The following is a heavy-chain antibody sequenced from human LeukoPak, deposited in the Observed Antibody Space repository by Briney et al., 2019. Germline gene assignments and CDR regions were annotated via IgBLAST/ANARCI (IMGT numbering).Heavy chain of an antibody. Sequence: SETLSLTCTVSGDSISTYYWSWIRQPPGKGLERIGYIYYSGSTTYNPSLKSRVTISVDTSKNQFSLKLSSVTAADTAVYYCARVPGRWLHSYFDYWGQGTLVTVSS. CDR2: IYYSGST. D-gene: IGHD5-24*01. J-gene: IGHJ4*02. V-gene: IGHV4-59*01. CDR1: GDSISTYY. CDR3: ARVPGRWLHSYFDY.